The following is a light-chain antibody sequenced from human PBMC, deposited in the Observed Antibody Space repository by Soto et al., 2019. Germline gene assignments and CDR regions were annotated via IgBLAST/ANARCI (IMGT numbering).Light chain of an antibody. CDR1: QSISSY. J-gene: IGKJ2*01. CDR3: RQSYSTPT. V-gene: IGKV1-39*01. Sequence: DIQMTQSPSSLSASVGDRVTITCRASQSISSYLNWYQQKPGKAPKLLIYAASSLQSGVPSRFSGSGSGTDFTLTISSLPPEDFETYYCRQSYSTPTSGQGTKLEIK. CDR2: AAS.